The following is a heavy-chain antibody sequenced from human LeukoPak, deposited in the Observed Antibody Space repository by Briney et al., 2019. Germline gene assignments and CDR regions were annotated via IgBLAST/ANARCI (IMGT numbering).Heavy chain of an antibody. V-gene: IGHV3-74*01. D-gene: IGHD2-15*01. CDR3: AKGPVDATPIDY. J-gene: IGHJ4*02. Sequence: GGSLRLSCAASGFTFSDYWMHWVRQVPGKGLVWVSYINPDGSDTNYADSVKGRFTISRDNAKNRLYLQMSGLRAEDTAVYYCAKGPVDATPIDYWGQGTLVTVSS. CDR1: GFTFSDYW. CDR2: INPDGSDT.